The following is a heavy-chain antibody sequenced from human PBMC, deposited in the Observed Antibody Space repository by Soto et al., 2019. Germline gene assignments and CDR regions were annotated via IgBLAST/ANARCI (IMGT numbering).Heavy chain of an antibody. D-gene: IGHD3-10*01. Sequence: SETLSLTCTVSGGSISSSSYYWGWIRQPPGKGLEWIGSIYYSGSTYYNPSLKSRVTISVDTSKNQFSLKLSSVTAADTAVYYCARLSDTYYYGSGSYFSGTWYYFDYWGQGTLVTVSS. CDR1: GGSISSSSYY. CDR2: IYYSGST. V-gene: IGHV4-39*01. CDR3: ARLSDTYYYGSGSYFSGTWYYFDY. J-gene: IGHJ4*02.